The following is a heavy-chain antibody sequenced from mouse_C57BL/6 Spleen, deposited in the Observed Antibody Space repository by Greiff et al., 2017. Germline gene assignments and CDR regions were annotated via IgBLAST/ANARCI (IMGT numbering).Heavy chain of an antibody. CDR1: GYTFTSYG. Sequence: QVQLKQSGAELARPGASVKLSCKASGYTFTSYGISWVKQRTGQGLEWIGEIYPRSGNTYYNEKFKGKATLTADKSSSTAYMELRSLTSEDSAVYFCARGDYDQFAYWGQGTLVTVSA. V-gene: IGHV1-81*01. D-gene: IGHD2-4*01. CDR2: IYPRSGNT. CDR3: ARGDYDQFAY. J-gene: IGHJ3*01.